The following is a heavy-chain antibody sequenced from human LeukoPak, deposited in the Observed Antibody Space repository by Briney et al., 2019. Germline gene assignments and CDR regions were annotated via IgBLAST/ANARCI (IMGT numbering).Heavy chain of an antibody. CDR3: ARDHSSSGQLLDY. CDR1: GYTFTNYG. J-gene: IGHJ4*02. V-gene: IGHV1-18*01. D-gene: IGHD6-25*01. CDR2: ISAYNGDS. Sequence: ASVKVSCKASGYTFTNYGISWVRQAPGQGLEWMGWISAYNGDSNYAQNLQGRLTMTTDTSTNTAYLELRSLRSDDTVMYYCARDHSSSGQLLDYWGQGTPVSVSS.